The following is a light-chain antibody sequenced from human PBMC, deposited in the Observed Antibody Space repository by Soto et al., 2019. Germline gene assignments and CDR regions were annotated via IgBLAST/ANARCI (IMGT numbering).Light chain of an antibody. V-gene: IGLV1-47*01. CDR1: SSSIGSNY. J-gene: IGLJ1*01. Sequence: QSVLTQPPSASGTPGQRVTISCSGSSSSIGSNYVYWYQQIPGTAPKLLIYRNNQRPSGVPDRFSGSKSGTSASLAISGLRSEDEADYYCAAWDDSLSGYVFGTGTQLTVL. CDR3: AAWDDSLSGYV. CDR2: RNN.